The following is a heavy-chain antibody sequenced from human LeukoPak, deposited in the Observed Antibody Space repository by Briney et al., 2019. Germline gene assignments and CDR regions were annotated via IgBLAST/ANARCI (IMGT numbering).Heavy chain of an antibody. CDR3: AREKLELSFDY. D-gene: IGHD1-7*01. J-gene: IGHJ4*02. CDR1: GFTFSSYS. V-gene: IGHV3-21*01. CDR2: ISSSSSYI. Sequence: GESLKISRAASGFTFSSYSMNWVRQAPGKGLEWVSSISSSSSYIYYADSVKGRFTISRDNAKNSLYLQMNSLRAEDTAVYYCAREKLELSFDYWGQGTLVTVSS.